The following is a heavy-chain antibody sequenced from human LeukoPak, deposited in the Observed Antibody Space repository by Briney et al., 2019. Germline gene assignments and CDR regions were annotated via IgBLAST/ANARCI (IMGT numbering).Heavy chain of an antibody. CDR2: IYYSGST. D-gene: IGHD3-10*01. J-gene: IGHJ4*02. CDR1: GGSISSYY. Sequence: SETLSLTCTVSGGSISSYYWSWIRQPPGKGLEWIGYIYYSGSTNYNPSLKSRVTISVDTSKNQFSLKLSSVTAADTAVYYCARLVYYGSGSYYYFDYWGQGTLVTVSS. V-gene: IGHV4-59*01. CDR3: ARLVYYGSGSYYYFDY.